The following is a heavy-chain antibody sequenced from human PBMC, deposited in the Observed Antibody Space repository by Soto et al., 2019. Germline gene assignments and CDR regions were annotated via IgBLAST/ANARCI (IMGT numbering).Heavy chain of an antibody. CDR3: ASSYGSGYRAFDY. J-gene: IGHJ4*02. Sequence: QVQLVQSGAEVKKPGSSVRVSCKASGDTFIFYSINWVRQAPGLGLEWMGRINPILSMSNYAQRFQGRVTMTADKSTSTAYMERSSLRSEDTAMYYCASSYGSGYRAFDYWGQGALVTVSS. D-gene: IGHD3-10*01. V-gene: IGHV1-69*02. CDR1: GDTFIFYS. CDR2: INPILSMS.